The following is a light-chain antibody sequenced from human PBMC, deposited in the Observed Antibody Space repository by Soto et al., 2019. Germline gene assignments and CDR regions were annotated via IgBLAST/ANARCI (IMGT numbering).Light chain of an antibody. CDR3: QQALT. CDR2: DAS. J-gene: IGKJ4*01. V-gene: IGKV1-33*01. CDR1: QDISNY. Sequence: DIQMTQSPSSLSASVGDRVTITCQASQDISNYLNWYQQKPGKAPKLLIYDASNLETGVPSRFSGSGSGTDFTFTISRLQPEDIATYYCQQALTFGGGTKVEIK.